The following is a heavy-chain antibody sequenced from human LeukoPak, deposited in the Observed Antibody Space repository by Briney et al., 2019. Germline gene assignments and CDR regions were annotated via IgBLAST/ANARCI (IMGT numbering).Heavy chain of an antibody. CDR1: GFTVSSTC. Sequence: GGSLRLSCAASGFTVSSTCMSWVRQAPGKGLQWVSVIYSGGSTYYTDSVKGRFTISRDNSKNTLYLQMNSLRVEDTAVYYCARGYNGDYWGQGTLVTVSS. V-gene: IGHV3-66*02. D-gene: IGHD1-1*01. J-gene: IGHJ4*02. CDR2: IYSGGST. CDR3: ARGYNGDY.